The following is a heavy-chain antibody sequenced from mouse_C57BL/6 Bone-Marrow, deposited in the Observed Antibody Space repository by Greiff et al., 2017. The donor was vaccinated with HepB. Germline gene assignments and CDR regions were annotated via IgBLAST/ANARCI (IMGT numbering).Heavy chain of an antibody. J-gene: IGHJ1*03. Sequence: EVQGVESGPGLAKPSQTLSLTCSVTGYSITSDYWNWIRKFPGNKLEYMGYISYSGSTYYNPSLKSRISITRDTSTNQYYLQLNSVTTEDTATYYCTRLRLKRLLRRVYFDVWDRGNADTVSS. CDR1: GYSITSDY. D-gene: IGHD1-2*01. CDR3: TRLRLKRLLRRVYFDV. V-gene: IGHV3-8*01. CDR2: ISYSGST.